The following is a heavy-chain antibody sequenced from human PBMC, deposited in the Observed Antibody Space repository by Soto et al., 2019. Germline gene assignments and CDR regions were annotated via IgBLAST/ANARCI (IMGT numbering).Heavy chain of an antibody. D-gene: IGHD1-26*01. J-gene: IGHJ4*02. CDR2: FQYRGTT. Sequence: PSETLSLTCTVSGDSVTRVGYHWSWIRHHPEKGLEWIGYFQYRGTTSYNPSLRGRVTISVPTSDNQFSLNLTSVTAADTALYYCARAVRMEWELLYFDSWCKG. CDR1: GDSVTRVGYH. V-gene: IGHV4-31*03. CDR3: ARAVRMEWELLYFDS.